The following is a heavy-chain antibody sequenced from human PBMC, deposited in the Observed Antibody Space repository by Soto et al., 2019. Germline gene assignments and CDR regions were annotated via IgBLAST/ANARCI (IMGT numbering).Heavy chain of an antibody. Sequence: QVQLVQSGAEVKKPGASVKVSCKASGYTFNTYDIKWVRQAAGQGLEWLGWMNPKRGNTEYAQKFQGRVTMTRNSSTSTAYIEVTNLTSDGTAVYYCARGTAMIRDGMDVWGQGTTVTVSS. CDR3: ARGTAMIRDGMDV. V-gene: IGHV1-8*01. CDR2: MNPKRGNT. D-gene: IGHD5-12*01. J-gene: IGHJ6*02. CDR1: GYTFNTYD.